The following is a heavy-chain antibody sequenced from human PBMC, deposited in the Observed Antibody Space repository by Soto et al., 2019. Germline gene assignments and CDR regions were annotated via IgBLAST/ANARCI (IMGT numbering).Heavy chain of an antibody. CDR2: IYYSGST. J-gene: IGHJ5*02. D-gene: IGHD1-26*01. CDR3: ARGGGYQYNWFDP. Sequence: SETPSLTRPFSGVSISSYYLSLIQQPPGKGLEWIGYIYYSGSTNYNPSLKSRVTISVDTSKNQFSLKLSSVTAADTAVYYCARGGGYQYNWFDPWGQGTLVTVSS. V-gene: IGHV4-59*01. CDR1: GVSISSYY.